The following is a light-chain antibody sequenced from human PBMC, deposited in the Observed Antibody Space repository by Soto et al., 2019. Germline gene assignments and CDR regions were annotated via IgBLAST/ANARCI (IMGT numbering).Light chain of an antibody. V-gene: IGKV3-15*01. CDR3: QQYNNWPRT. CDR1: QSVSSN. Sequence: EIVMTQSPGTLSMSPGERATLSCRASQSVSSNLAWYQQKPGQAPRLLIYGASTRATGIPARFSGSRSGTEFALNISSLQYEDLSVYYCQQYNNWPRTFAQGAKVQIK. J-gene: IGKJ1*01. CDR2: GAS.